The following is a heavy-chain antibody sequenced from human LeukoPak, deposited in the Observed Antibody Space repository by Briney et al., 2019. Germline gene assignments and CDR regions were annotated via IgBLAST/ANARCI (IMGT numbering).Heavy chain of an antibody. Sequence: ASVKVSCKASGYTFISYQMHWVRQAPGQGLEWMGIINPTGGSTSHAQKFQGRVTMTRDTSTSTVYMELSSLRSEDTAVYYCASKGSSSCFDYWGQGTLVTVSS. V-gene: IGHV1-46*01. CDR1: GYTFISYQ. D-gene: IGHD6-6*01. J-gene: IGHJ4*02. CDR2: INPTGGST. CDR3: ASKGSSSCFDY.